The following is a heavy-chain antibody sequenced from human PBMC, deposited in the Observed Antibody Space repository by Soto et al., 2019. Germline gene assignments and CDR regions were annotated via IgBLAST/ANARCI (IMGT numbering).Heavy chain of an antibody. D-gene: IGHD4-17*01. J-gene: IGHJ2*01. CDR1: GFNFGDYG. CDR3: TSVSWDYGDPKWYFDL. Sequence: PGGSLRLSCSSSGFNFGDYGMTWFRQAPGKGLEWVGLIRSKSYGRTTEYAASAKDRFTISRDDFKRIAYLQMDSLKADDTAVYYCTSVSWDYGDPKWYFDLCGRRTLVPGSS. CDR2: IRSKSYGRTT. V-gene: IGHV3-49*03.